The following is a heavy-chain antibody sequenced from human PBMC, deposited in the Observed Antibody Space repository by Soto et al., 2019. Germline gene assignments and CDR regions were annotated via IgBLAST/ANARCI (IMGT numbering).Heavy chain of an antibody. Sequence: ASVKVSCKASGYTFTSYDINWVRQATGQGXEWMGWMNPNSGNTGYAQKFQGRVTMTRNTSISTAYMELSSLRSEDTAVYYCARGRIAAAGIPGVSWFHPCGQGTLGTVSS. CDR1: GYTFTSYD. D-gene: IGHD6-13*01. CDR2: MNPNSGNT. J-gene: IGHJ5*02. V-gene: IGHV1-8*01. CDR3: ARGRIAAAGIPGVSWFHP.